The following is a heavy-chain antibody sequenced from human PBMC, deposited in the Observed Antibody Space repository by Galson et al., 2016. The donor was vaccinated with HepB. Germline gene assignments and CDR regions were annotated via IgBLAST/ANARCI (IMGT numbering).Heavy chain of an antibody. Sequence: TLSLTCTVSGGSITSGDQYWTWIRQPPGKGLEWIGFIYNSGSTNYNPSLKSRVTISVDTSKNQFSLKLSSVTAADTAVYYCVRDPRISMVRGVLYTMDVWGQGTTVTVSS. V-gene: IGHV4-30-4*01. J-gene: IGHJ6*02. CDR1: GGSITSGDQY. CDR3: VRDPRISMVRGVLYTMDV. D-gene: IGHD3-10*01. CDR2: IYNSGST.